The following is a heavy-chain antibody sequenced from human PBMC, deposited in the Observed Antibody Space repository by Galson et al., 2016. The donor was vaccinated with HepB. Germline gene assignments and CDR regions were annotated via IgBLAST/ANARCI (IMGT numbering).Heavy chain of an antibody. CDR1: CGSISSSDYY. Sequence: SETLSLTCTFSCGSISSSDYYWGWIRQPPGKGLDWIGSISYSGTTDYNPSLRNRITIFIDTSKNQFSLKLSSVTAADTALYFCASHGPKVRGWWGKWFDPWGPGTLVTVSS. J-gene: IGHJ5*02. CDR2: ISYSGTT. D-gene: IGHD2-8*02. CDR3: ASHGPKVRGWWGKWFDP. V-gene: IGHV4-39*01.